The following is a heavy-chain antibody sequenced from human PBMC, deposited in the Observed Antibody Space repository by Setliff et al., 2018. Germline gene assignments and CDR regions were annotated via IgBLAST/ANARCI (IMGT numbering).Heavy chain of an antibody. Sequence: SETLSLTCTVFGESLIDYSWHWIRQPPGKGLEWIGEYSHSGGSKYHPSLEGRVTISADESKRQVSLKLTSLTAADTAVYYCASPQARGFWARYYFDLWGQGTLVTV. V-gene: IGHV4-34*01. CDR1: GESLIDYS. CDR2: YSHSGGS. J-gene: IGHJ4*02. CDR3: ASPQARGFWARYYFDL. D-gene: IGHD6-6*01.